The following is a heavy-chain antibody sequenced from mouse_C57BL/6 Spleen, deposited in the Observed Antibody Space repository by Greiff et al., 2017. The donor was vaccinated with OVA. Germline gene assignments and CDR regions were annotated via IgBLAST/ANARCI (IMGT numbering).Heavy chain of an antibody. J-gene: IGHJ2*01. CDR3: ARWGSSGVDY. CDR1: GYTFTSYW. CDR2: IDPKSGGT. D-gene: IGHD3-2*02. Sequence: QVQLQQPGAELVKPGASVKLSCKASGYTFTSYWMHWVKQRPGRGLEWIGRIDPKSGGTKYNEKFKSKATLTVDKPSSTAYMQLSSLKSEDTAVYYCARWGSSGVDYWGQGTTLTVSS. V-gene: IGHV1-72*01.